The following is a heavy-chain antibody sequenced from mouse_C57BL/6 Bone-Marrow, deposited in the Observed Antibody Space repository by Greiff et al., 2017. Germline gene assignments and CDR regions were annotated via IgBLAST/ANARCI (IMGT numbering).Heavy chain of an antibody. CDR1: GFSLTSYG. CDR2: IWSGGST. Sequence: QVQLKESGPGLVQPSQSLSITCTVSGFSLTSYGVHWVRQSPGKGLEWLGVIWSGGSTDYNAAFISRLSISKDNSKSQVFFKMNSLQADDTAIYYCARLLYGSSYGWYFDVWGTGTTVTVSS. J-gene: IGHJ1*03. V-gene: IGHV2-2*01. D-gene: IGHD1-1*01. CDR3: ARLLYGSSYGWYFDV.